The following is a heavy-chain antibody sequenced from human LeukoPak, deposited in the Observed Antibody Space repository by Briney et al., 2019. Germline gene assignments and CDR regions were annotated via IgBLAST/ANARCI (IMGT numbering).Heavy chain of an antibody. V-gene: IGHV4-59*01. CDR1: GGSISSYY. Sequence: KTSETLSLTCTDSGGSISSYYWSWIRQPPVKGLEWIGYIYYSGSTNYNPSLKSRVTISVDTSKNQFSLKLSSVTAADTAVYYCARGDYDFWSGQHLSAFDIWGQGTMVTVSS. CDR2: IYYSGST. D-gene: IGHD3-3*01. J-gene: IGHJ3*02. CDR3: ARGDYDFWSGQHLSAFDI.